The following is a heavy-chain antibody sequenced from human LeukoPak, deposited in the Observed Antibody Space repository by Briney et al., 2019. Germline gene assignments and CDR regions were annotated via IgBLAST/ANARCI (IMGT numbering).Heavy chain of an antibody. CDR2: IKQDGSEK. CDR1: GFTFSSYW. Sequence: GGSLRLSCAASGFTFSSYWMSWVRQAPGQGLEWVANIKQDGSEKYYVDSVKGRFTISRDNAKNSLYLQMNSLRAEDTAVYYCAREDYDILTGYYTFDYWGQGTLVTVSS. J-gene: IGHJ4*02. D-gene: IGHD3-9*01. CDR3: AREDYDILTGYYTFDY. V-gene: IGHV3-7*03.